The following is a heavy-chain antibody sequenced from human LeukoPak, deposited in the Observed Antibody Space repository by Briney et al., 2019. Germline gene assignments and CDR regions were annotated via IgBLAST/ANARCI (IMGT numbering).Heavy chain of an antibody. J-gene: IGHJ3*02. CDR2: ISSSNSYI. CDR3: ARDRRGIGKAFDS. Sequence: PGGSLRLSCAASGFTFSSYAMNWVRQAPGKGLEWVSSISSSNSYIYYADSMKGRFTISRDNAKNSLYLQMNSLRAEDTAVYYCARDRRGIGKAFDSWGQGTMVTVSS. CDR1: GFTFSSYA. V-gene: IGHV3-21*01. D-gene: IGHD1-26*01.